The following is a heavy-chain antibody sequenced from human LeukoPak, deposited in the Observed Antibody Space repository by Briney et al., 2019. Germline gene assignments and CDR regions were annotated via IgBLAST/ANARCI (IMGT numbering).Heavy chain of an antibody. D-gene: IGHD3-9*01. V-gene: IGHV1-69*04. J-gene: IGHJ6*03. CDR3: ARVDYDILTGYHMDV. CDR2: IIPILGIA. Sequence: SVKVSCKASGGTFSSYAISWGRQAPGQGLEWMGRIIPILGIANYAQKFQGRVTITADKSTSTAYMELSSLRSEDTAVYYCARVDYDILTGYHMDVWGKGTTVTVSS. CDR1: GGTFSSYA.